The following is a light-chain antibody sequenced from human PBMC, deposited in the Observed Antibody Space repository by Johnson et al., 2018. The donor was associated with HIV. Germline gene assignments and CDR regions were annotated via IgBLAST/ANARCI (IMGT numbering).Light chain of an antibody. CDR1: SSNIGDNS. J-gene: IGLJ1*01. Sequence: QSVLTQPPSVSAAPGQKVTISCSGSSSNIGDNSVSWYQHLPGTAPKLLIYDDNKRPSGIPDRFSGSKSGTSATLGITGLQTGDEADDYCGTWDNSPSAPLVIGPGTKVAAL. CDR2: DDN. CDR3: GTWDNSPSAPLV. V-gene: IGLV1-51*01.